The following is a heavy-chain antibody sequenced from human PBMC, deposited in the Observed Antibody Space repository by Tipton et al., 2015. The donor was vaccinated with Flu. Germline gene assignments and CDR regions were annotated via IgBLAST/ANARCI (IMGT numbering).Heavy chain of an antibody. D-gene: IGHD3-22*01. CDR3: ARDYYDSSGYVVPAN. J-gene: IGHJ4*02. Sequence: SLRLSCAASGCTFSDYWMRWVRQAPGKGLEWVANIKQDGSEKYYVDSVKGRFTISRDNAKNSLYLQMNSLRAEDTAVYYCARDYYDSSGYVVPANWGQGTLVTVSS. CDR2: IKQDGSEK. V-gene: IGHV3-7*01. CDR1: GCTFSDYW.